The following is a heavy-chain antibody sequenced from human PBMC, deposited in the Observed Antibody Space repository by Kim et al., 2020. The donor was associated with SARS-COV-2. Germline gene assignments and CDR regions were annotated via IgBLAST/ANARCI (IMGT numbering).Heavy chain of an antibody. Sequence: SETLSLTCTVSSGSITSRSCYWAWIRPAPGMGLEWIGSICSSGSTNSNLSLQSRITIAMATTQNPLYLSPASVTAADTADCSCAGPYGDSCVIFFAYWG. CDR3: AGPYGDSCVIFFAY. V-gene: IGHV4-39*01. D-gene: IGHD2-21*02. CDR2: ICSSGST. CDR1: SGSITSRSCY. J-gene: IGHJ4*01.